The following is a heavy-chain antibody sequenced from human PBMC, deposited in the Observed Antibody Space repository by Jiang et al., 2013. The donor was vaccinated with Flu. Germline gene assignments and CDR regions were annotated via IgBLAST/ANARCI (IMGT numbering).Heavy chain of an antibody. J-gene: IGHJ6*02. CDR1: GYSFTSYW. V-gene: IGHV5-10-1*01. D-gene: IGHD2-2*01. CDR3: ARVRDEDCSSTNCYGYYYYGVDV. Sequence: SGYSFTSYWISWVRQMPGKGLEWMGKIDPSDSYTNYSPSIQGHVTISVDKSIRTAYLQWSSLKASDTATHYCARVRDEDCSSTNCYGYYYYGVDVWGQGTTVTVSS. CDR2: IDPSDSYT.